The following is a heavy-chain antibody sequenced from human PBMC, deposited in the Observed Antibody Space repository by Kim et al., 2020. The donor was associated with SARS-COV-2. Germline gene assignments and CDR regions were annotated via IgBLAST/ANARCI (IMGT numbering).Heavy chain of an antibody. D-gene: IGHD3-9*01. V-gene: IGHV4-39*01. CDR2: IYYSGST. J-gene: IGHJ3*02. Sequence: SETLSLTCTVSGGSISSSSYYWGWIRQPPGKGLEWIGSIYYSGSTYYNPSLKSRVTISVDTSKNQFSLKLSSVTAADTAVYYCARFVRYFDWNPDAFDIWGQGKMVTVSS. CDR3: ARFVRYFDWNPDAFDI. CDR1: GGSISSSSYY.